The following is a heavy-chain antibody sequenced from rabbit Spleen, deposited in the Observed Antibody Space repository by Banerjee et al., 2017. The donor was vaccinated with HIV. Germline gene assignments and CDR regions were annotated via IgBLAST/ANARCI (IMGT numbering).Heavy chain of an antibody. Sequence: QSLEESGGDLVKPGASLTLTCTASGVSFSSCSYICWVRQAPGKGLEWIACIDTGSSGFTYFATWAKGRFTCSKTSSTTVTLQMTRLTAADTATYFCARDASSSFSSYGMDLWGQGTLVTVS. J-gene: IGHJ6*01. CDR3: ARDASSSFSSYGMDL. CDR1: GVSFSSCSY. D-gene: IGHD8-1*01. V-gene: IGHV1S40*01. CDR2: IDTGSSGFT.